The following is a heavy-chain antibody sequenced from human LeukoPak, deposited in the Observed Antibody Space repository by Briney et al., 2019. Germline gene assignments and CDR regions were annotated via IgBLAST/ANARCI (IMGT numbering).Heavy chain of an antibody. J-gene: IGHJ4*02. D-gene: IGHD4-17*01. CDR1: GFTFSNAW. Sequence: PGGSLRLSCAASGFTFSNAWMTWVRQAPGQGLEWVARIKSKTHGETTDYAAPVKGRFTISRDDSKNTLYLQMNSLKTEDTAVYYCTTDPLTTATIRYWGQGTLVTVSS. CDR3: TTDPLTTATIRY. V-gene: IGHV3-15*01. CDR2: IKSKTHGETT.